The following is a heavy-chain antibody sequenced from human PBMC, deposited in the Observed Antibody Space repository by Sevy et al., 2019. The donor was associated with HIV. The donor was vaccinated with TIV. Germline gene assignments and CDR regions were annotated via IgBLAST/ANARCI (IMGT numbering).Heavy chain of an antibody. CDR1: GFTFSSYE. D-gene: IGHD4-17*01. V-gene: IGHV3-48*03. J-gene: IGHJ4*02. Sequence: GGSLRLSCAPSGFTFSSYEMNWVRQAPGKGLEWVSYISNSGTTISYSDSVRGRFTISRDNARNSLYLQMNSLRGEDTAVYYCARDLPPSATTVAHFDHWGQGTLVTVSS. CDR3: ARDLPPSATTVAHFDH. CDR2: ISNSGTTI.